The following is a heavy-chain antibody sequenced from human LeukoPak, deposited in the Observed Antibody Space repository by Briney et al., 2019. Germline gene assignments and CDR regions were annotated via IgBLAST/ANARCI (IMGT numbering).Heavy chain of an antibody. D-gene: IGHD4-23*01. Sequence: SETLSLTCTGSGGSISSYYWSWMRQPPGKGLEWIGYISYSGSTYYNPSLKSRLTISVDTSKNYFSLNLSSVTAADTAVYYCARAPFYGTNSRGAFEIWGQGTMVTVSS. CDR3: ARAPFYGTNSRGAFEI. CDR1: GGSISSYY. CDR2: ISYSGST. V-gene: IGHV4-59*01. J-gene: IGHJ3*02.